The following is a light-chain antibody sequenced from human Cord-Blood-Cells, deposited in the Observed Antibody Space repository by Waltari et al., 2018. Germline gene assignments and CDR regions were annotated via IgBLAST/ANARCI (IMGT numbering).Light chain of an antibody. J-gene: IGKJ2*01. Sequence: DIQMTQSPSSLSASVGDRVTIICRASQSISSYLNWYQQKPGKAPKLLIYAASSLQSGVPSRFSGSGSGTDFTLTISSPQPEDFATYYCQQSYSTPRTFGQGTKLEIK. CDR3: QQSYSTPRT. CDR2: AAS. CDR1: QSISSY. V-gene: IGKV1-39*01.